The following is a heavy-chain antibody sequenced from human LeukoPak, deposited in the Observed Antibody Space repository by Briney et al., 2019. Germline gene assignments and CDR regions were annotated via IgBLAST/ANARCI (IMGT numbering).Heavy chain of an antibody. CDR1: GYTFSGYY. CDR3: ARDRYSGYDY. Sequence: ASVKVSCKASGYTFSGYYIHWVRQAPGQGLEWMGWINPNSGGTNYAQKFQGSVTMTRDTSITTAYMELSRLRSDDTAVYYCARDRYSGYDYWGQGTLVTVSS. V-gene: IGHV1-2*04. J-gene: IGHJ4*02. CDR2: INPNSGGT. D-gene: IGHD5-12*01.